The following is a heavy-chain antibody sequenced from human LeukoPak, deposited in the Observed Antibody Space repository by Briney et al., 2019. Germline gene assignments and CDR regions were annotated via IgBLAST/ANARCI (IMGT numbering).Heavy chain of an antibody. V-gene: IGHV1-69*13. CDR3: ARDRASLVRGIYSIDY. Sequence: GASVKVSCKASGGTFSSYAISWVRQAPGQGLEWTGGIIPLFGTANYAQKFQGRVTITADESTNTAYMELSSLRSEDTAVYYCARDRASLVRGIYSIDYWGQGTLVTVSS. D-gene: IGHD3-10*01. J-gene: IGHJ4*02. CDR2: IIPLFGTA. CDR1: GGTFSSYA.